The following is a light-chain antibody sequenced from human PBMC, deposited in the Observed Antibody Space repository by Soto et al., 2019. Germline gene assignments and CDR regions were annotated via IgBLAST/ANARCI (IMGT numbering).Light chain of an antibody. J-gene: IGLJ1*01. CDR2: DNN. CDR3: GTWDSSLSAYV. CDR1: SSNIANNY. V-gene: IGLV1-51*01. Sequence: QSVLTQPPSVSAAPGQKVNISCSGSSSNIANNYVSWFQQLPGTAPKLLIYDNNQRLSGIPDRFSGSKSGTSATLAITGLQTGDEADYYCGTWDSSLSAYVFGTGTKVTVL.